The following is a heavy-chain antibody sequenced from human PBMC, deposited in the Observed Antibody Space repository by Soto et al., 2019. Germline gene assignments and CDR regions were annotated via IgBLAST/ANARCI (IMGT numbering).Heavy chain of an antibody. Sequence: PGGSLRLSCAASGFTFSSYAMHWVRQAPGKGLEWVAVISYDGSNKYYADSVKGRFTISRDNSKNTPYLQMNSLRAEDTAVYYCAREWIQLWLSDWGQGTLVTVSS. J-gene: IGHJ4*02. CDR1: GFTFSSYA. CDR3: AREWIQLWLSD. V-gene: IGHV3-30-3*01. CDR2: ISYDGSNK. D-gene: IGHD5-18*01.